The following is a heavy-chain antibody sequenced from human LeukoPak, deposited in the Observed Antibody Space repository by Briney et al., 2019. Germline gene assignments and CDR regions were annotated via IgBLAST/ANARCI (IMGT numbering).Heavy chain of an antibody. J-gene: IGHJ6*02. CDR3: ARMMTTVTTVDYYYYYGMDV. Sequence: GGSLRLPCAASGFTFSSYSMNWVRQAPGKGLEWVSVIYSGGSTYYADSAKGLFTISRDNSKNTLYLQMNSLRAEDTAVYYCARMMTTVTTVDYYYYYGMDVWGQGTTVTVSS. CDR1: GFTFSSYS. D-gene: IGHD4-11*01. V-gene: IGHV3-53*01. CDR2: IYSGGST.